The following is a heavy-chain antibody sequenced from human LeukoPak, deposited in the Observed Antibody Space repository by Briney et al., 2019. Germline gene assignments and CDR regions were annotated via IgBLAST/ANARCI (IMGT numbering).Heavy chain of an antibody. CDR2: INPSGGST. Sequence: ASVKVSCKASGYTFTSYYMHWVRQAPGQGLERMGIINPSGGSTSYAQKFQGRVTMTRDTSTSTVYMELSSLRSEDTAVYYCARASGGYCSSTSCYGDSSFDYWGQGTLVTVSS. CDR1: GYTFTSYY. V-gene: IGHV1-46*01. CDR3: ARASGGYCSSTSCYGDSSFDY. J-gene: IGHJ4*02. D-gene: IGHD2-2*01.